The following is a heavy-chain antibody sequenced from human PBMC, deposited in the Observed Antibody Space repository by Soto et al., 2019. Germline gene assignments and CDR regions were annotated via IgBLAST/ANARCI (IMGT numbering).Heavy chain of an antibody. CDR3: ASGLRYCSSTSWPPGKWLVSSFDY. CDR2: IIPIFGTA. D-gene: IGHD2-2*01. Sequence: SVKVSCKASGGTFSSYAISWVRQAPGQGLEWMGGIIPIFGTANYAQKFQGRVTITADESTSTAYMELSSLRSEDTAVYYCASGLRYCSSTSWPPGKWLVSSFDYWGQGTLVTV. J-gene: IGHJ4*02. CDR1: GGTFSSYA. V-gene: IGHV1-69*13.